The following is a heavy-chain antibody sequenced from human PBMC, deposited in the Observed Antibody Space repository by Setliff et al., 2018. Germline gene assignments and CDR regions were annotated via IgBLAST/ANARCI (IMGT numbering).Heavy chain of an antibody. CDR1: GYSISSGYY. CDR3: AREQWLDPPGYYYMDV. D-gene: IGHD6-19*01. V-gene: IGHV4-38-2*02. J-gene: IGHJ6*03. Sequence: SETLSLTCAVSGYSISSGYYWGWIRQPPGKRLEWIGEIIHSGSTNYNPSLKSRVTMSIDTSKNQFSLKLNSVTAADMAVYYCAREQWLDPPGYYYMDVWAKGTTVTVSS. CDR2: IIHSGST.